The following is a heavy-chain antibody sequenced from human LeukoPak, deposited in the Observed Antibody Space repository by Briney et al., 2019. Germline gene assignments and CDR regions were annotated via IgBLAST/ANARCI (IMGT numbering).Heavy chain of an antibody. V-gene: IGHV3-21*01. D-gene: IGHD4-17*01. CDR3: ARDETTEY. Sequence: GGSLRLSCAASGFTFSRYSMNWVRQAPGKGLEWVSSISSAGSYIHYADSVKGRFTISRDNAKNSLYLQMNSLRAEDTAVYYCARDETTEYWGQGTLVTVSS. J-gene: IGHJ4*02. CDR2: ISSAGSYI. CDR1: GFTFSRYS.